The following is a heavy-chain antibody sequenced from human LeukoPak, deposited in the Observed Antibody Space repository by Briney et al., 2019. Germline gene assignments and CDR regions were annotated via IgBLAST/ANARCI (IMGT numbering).Heavy chain of an antibody. CDR1: GFTFSSYW. D-gene: IGHD3-22*01. CDR3: ARVGLGYYSGDS. J-gene: IGHJ4*02. V-gene: IGHV3-7*02. Sequence: PGGSLRLSCAASGFTFSSYWMTWVRQAPGRGLEWVANIQQSGGATHYVDSVKGRFTISRDNAKSSLYLQMNSLRDEDTAVYYCARVGLGYYSGDSWGQGTLVTVSS. CDR2: IQQSGGAT.